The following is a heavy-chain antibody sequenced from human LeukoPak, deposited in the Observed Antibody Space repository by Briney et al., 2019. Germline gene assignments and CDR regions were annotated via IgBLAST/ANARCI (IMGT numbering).Heavy chain of an antibody. J-gene: IGHJ6*03. CDR1: GFTFSSYS. Sequence: GGSLRLSCAASGFTFSSYSMNWVRQAPGKGLEWVSSISSSSSYIYYADPVKGRFTISRDNAKNSLYLQMNSLRAEDTAVYYCARSKEQLVGITYYYYYMDVWGKGTTVTVSS. CDR2: ISSSSSYI. V-gene: IGHV3-21*01. D-gene: IGHD6-6*01. CDR3: ARSKEQLVGITYYYYYMDV.